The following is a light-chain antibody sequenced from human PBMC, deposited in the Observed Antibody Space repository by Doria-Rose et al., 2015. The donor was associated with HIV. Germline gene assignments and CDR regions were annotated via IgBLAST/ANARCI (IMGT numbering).Light chain of an antibody. Sequence: TQSPPTLSESPWEKATLSCTASQRDGNNLSWCQQKPGQAPRLLICGSSTRATGIPARFSGSGSGTKFTLTISSLQSEDFAVYYCQQYNNWPPLTFGGGTKVESK. CDR3: QQYNNWPPLT. V-gene: IGKV3-15*01. J-gene: IGKJ4*01. CDR1: QRDGNN. CDR2: GSS.